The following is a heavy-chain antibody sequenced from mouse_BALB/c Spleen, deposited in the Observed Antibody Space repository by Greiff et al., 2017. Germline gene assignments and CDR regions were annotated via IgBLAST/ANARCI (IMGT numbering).Heavy chain of an antibody. J-gene: IGHJ3*01. CDR2: ISSGSSTI. D-gene: IGHD2-3*01. CDR3: ARSGYYLFAY. CDR1: GFTFSSFG. Sequence: EVNLVESGGGLVQPGGSRKLSCAASGFTFSSFGMHWVRQAPEKGLEWVAYISSGSSTIYYADTVKGRFTISRDNPKNTLFLQMTSLRSEDTAMYYCARSGYYLFAYWGQGTLVTVSA. V-gene: IGHV5-17*02.